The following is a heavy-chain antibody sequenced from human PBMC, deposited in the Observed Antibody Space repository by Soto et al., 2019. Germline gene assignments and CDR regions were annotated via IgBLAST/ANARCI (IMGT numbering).Heavy chain of an antibody. D-gene: IGHD2-2*01. CDR3: AGGYCSSTSCYFDY. V-gene: IGHV4-39*01. Sequence: QLQLQESGPGLVKPSETLSLTCTVSGGSISSSSYYWGWIRQPPGKGLEWIGSIYCSGSTYYNPSLKSRVTISVDTSKNQFSLKLSSVTAADTAVYYCAGGYCSSTSCYFDYWGQGTLVTVSS. CDR2: IYCSGST. J-gene: IGHJ4*02. CDR1: GGSISSSSYY.